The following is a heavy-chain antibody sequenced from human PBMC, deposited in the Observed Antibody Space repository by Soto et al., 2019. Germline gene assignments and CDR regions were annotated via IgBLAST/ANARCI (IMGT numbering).Heavy chain of an antibody. CDR1: GGTISGGGDS. CDR2: IYHSGST. V-gene: IGHV4-30-2*01. D-gene: IGHD2-2*01. CDR3: ARVPDR. Sequence: PSQTMCLTCGVSGGTISGGGDSWSWIRQPPGKGLEWIGYIYHSGSTYYNPSLKSRVTISVDRSKNQFSLKLSSVTAADTAVYYCARVPDRWGQGTLVTVSS. J-gene: IGHJ5*02.